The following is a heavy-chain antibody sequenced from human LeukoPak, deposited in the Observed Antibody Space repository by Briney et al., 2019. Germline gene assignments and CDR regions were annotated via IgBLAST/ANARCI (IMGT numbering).Heavy chain of an antibody. V-gene: IGHV4-34*01. J-gene: IGHJ6*03. D-gene: IGHD3-22*01. Sequence: SETLSLACAVYGGSFSGYYWSWIRQPPGKGLEWVGGINHSGSTNYNPSGQSRLNLSANQYKNQLSLKVSYVPAPDTAVYYCAKQTYYYDSSGYYSYYYYYYMDVWGKGTTVTISS. CDR3: AKQTYYYDSSGYYSYYYYYYMDV. CDR1: GGSFSGYY. CDR2: INHSGST.